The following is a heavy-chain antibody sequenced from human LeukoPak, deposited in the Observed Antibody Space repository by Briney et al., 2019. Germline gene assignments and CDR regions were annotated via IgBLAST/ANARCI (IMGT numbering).Heavy chain of an antibody. J-gene: IGHJ6*03. CDR1: GFTFSTYW. V-gene: IGHV3-7*01. D-gene: IGHD1-26*01. Sequence: PGGSLRLSCAASGFTFSTYWMSWVRQAPGKGLEWVANIKQDGSEKYYVDSVKGRFTLSRDNAKNSLYLQMNSLRAEDTAVYYCARDGSTSLAGYYYMDVWGKGTTVTVSS. CDR2: IKQDGSEK. CDR3: ARDGSTSLAGYYYMDV.